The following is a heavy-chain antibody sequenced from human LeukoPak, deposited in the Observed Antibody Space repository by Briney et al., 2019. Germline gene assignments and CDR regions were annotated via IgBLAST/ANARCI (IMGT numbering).Heavy chain of an antibody. CDR2: ISWNSGSI. Sequence: GGSLRLSCAASGFTFDDYAMHWVRQAPGKGLEWVSGISWNSGSIGYADSVKGRFTISRDNAKNSLYLQMNSLRAEDTALYYCAKDRSWLQSRPSFDIWGQGTMVTVSS. V-gene: IGHV3-9*01. J-gene: IGHJ3*02. D-gene: IGHD5-24*01. CDR3: AKDRSWLQSRPSFDI. CDR1: GFTFDDYA.